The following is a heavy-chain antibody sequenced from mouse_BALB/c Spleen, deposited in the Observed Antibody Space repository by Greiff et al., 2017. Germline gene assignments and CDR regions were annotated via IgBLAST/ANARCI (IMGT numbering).Heavy chain of an antibody. CDR2: ISYSGST. D-gene: IGHD1-1*01. V-gene: IGHV3-8*02. CDR1: GDSITSGY. Sequence: EVKLEESGPSLVKPSQTLSLTCSVTGDSITSGYWNWIRKFPGNKLEYMGYISYSGSTYYNPSLKSRISITRDTSKNQYYLQLNSVTTEDTATYYCASSYYYGSSYHAMDYWGQGTSVTVSS. J-gene: IGHJ4*01. CDR3: ASSYYYGSSYHAMDY.